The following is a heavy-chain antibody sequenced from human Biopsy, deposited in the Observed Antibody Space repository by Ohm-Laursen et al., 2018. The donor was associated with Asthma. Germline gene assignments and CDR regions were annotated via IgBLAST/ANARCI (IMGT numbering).Heavy chain of an antibody. D-gene: IGHD3-10*01. CDR1: GFAFGNYA. CDR3: AKDRFDGSVTSHYYYYGIDV. J-gene: IGHJ6*02. V-gene: IGHV3-30*18. Sequence: SLRLSCSASGFAFGNYAMYWVRQAPGKGPEWVALISYDGREKGYVDSVKGRFTISRDNFRNTLYVEMSSLRPEDSATYYCAKDRFDGSVTSHYYYYGIDVWGQGTAVTVSS. CDR2: ISYDGREK.